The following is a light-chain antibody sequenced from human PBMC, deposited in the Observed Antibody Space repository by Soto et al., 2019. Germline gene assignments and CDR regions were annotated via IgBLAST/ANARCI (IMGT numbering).Light chain of an antibody. Sequence: EIVLTQSPGTLSLSPGERATLSCRASQSISSSYLAWYQQKSGQAPRLLIYGASSRATGIPDRFSGSGSGTDFTLTISRLEPEDFAVCYCQQYGNSPFTFGPGTKVDIK. CDR3: QQYGNSPFT. CDR2: GAS. J-gene: IGKJ3*01. V-gene: IGKV3-20*01. CDR1: QSISSSY.